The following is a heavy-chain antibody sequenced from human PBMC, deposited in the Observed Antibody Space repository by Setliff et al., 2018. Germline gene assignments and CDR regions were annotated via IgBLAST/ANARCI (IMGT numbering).Heavy chain of an antibody. CDR3: AKPRPGWPAGFDS. D-gene: IGHD6-19*01. Sequence: PGGSLRLSCEASGFIFKNHALTWVRQVPGKGLEWVSAVSGGGDYTYYTDLVKGRFSITRDNSKNTLYLQMSSLRPEDTALYYCAKPRPGWPAGFDSWGQGTLVTVSS. CDR1: GFIFKNHA. V-gene: IGHV3-23*01. CDR2: VSGGGDYT. J-gene: IGHJ4*02.